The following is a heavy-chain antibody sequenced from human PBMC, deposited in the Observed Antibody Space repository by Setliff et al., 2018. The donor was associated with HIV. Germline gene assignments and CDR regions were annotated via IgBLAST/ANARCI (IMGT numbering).Heavy chain of an antibody. CDR3: ASVFYDFWSASYSNIDY. D-gene: IGHD3-3*01. CDR1: GYFTGYY. V-gene: IGHV1-2*02. CDR2: INPKNGGT. J-gene: IGHJ4*02. Sequence: ASVKVSCKASGYFTGYYLHWVRQAPGQGLERVGWINPKNGGTNFAQEFQGRVSMTWDSSISTAYMDLSRLKSDDTAVYYCASVFYDFWSASYSNIDYWGQGTLVTVSS.